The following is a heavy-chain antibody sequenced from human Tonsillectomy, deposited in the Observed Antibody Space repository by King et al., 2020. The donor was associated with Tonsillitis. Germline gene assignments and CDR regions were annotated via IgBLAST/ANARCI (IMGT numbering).Heavy chain of an antibody. CDR1: GFTFSSYA. J-gene: IGHJ4*02. D-gene: IGHD4-17*01. CDR2: ISYDGSNK. Sequence: VQLVESGGGVVQPGRSLRLSCAASGFTFSSYAMHWVRQAPGKGLEWVAVISYDGSNKYYADSVKGRFTISRDNSKNTLYLQMNSLRAEDTAVYYCANGDYPKYWGQGTLVTVSS. CDR3: ANGDYPKY. V-gene: IGHV3-30*04.